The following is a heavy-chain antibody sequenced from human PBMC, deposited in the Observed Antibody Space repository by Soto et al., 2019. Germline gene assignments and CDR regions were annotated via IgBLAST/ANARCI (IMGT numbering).Heavy chain of an antibody. CDR1: GFTFSRYD. V-gene: IGHV3-13*01. J-gene: IGHJ4*02. CDR2: IGAAGDT. D-gene: IGHD2-15*01. Sequence: EVQLVESGGGLVQPGGSLRLSCAASGFTFSRYDMHWVRQVTGKGLEWVSAIGAAGDTYYPGSVKGRFTISRENAKHSXXLQMNSLRAGDTAVYYCARVGLSDCSGGSCYSYDYWGQGTLVTVSS. CDR3: ARVGLSDCSGGSCYSYDY.